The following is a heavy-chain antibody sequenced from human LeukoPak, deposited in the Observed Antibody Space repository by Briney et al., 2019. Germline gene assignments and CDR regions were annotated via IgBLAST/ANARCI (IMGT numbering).Heavy chain of an antibody. CDR1: GFTFSSYA. CDR3: AKTEQWLVLNSPDY. CDR2: ISGSGGST. D-gene: IGHD6-19*01. V-gene: IGHV3-23*01. J-gene: IGHJ4*02. Sequence: GGSLRLSCAASGFTFSSYAMSWVRQAPGKGLEWVSAISGSGGSTYYADSVKGRFTISRDNSKNTLDLQMNSLRAEDTAVYYCAKTEQWLVLNSPDYWGQGTLVTVSS.